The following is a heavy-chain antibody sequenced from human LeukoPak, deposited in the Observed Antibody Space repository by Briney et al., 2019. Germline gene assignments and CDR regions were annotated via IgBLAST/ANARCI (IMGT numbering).Heavy chain of an antibody. CDR1: GFTSSSYG. J-gene: IGHJ4*02. Sequence: GGSLRLSCAASGFTSSSYGMHWVRQAPGKGLEWVAVIWYDGSNKYYADSVKGRFTISRDNSENTLYLQMNSLRAEDTAVYYCAKRLSRTSSGWYEYWGQGTLVTVSS. D-gene: IGHD6-19*01. CDR3: AKRLSRTSSGWYEY. CDR2: IWYDGSNK. V-gene: IGHV3-33*06.